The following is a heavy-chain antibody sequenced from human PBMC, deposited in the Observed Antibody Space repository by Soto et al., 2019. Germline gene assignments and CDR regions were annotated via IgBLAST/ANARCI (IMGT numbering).Heavy chain of an antibody. CDR3: AKRVVVATTYFQP. D-gene: IGHD2-15*01. CDR2: ISYDGSDK. CDR1: GFTFSSYG. V-gene: IGHV3-30*18. J-gene: IGHJ1*01. Sequence: QVQLVESGGGVVQPGRSLRLSCAASGFTFSSYGMHWVRQAPGKGLEWVAVISYDGSDKYYADSVKGRFTISRDNSNNTLYLQMDSLRAEDTAVYYCAKRVVVATTYFQPWGQGTLVTVSS.